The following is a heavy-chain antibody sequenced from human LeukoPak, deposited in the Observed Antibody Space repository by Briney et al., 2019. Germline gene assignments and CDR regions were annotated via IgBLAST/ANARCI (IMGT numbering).Heavy chain of an antibody. D-gene: IGHD5-18*01. J-gene: IGHJ6*03. CDR1: GGSISSYY. CDR2: IYYSGST. Sequence: PSETLSLTCTVSGGSISSYYWSWIRQPPGKGLEWIGYIYYSGSTNYNPSLKSRVTISVDTSKNQFSLKLSSVTAADTAVYHCARDTIRGYSYDYMDVWGKGTTVTVSS. V-gene: IGHV4-59*01. CDR3: ARDTIRGYSYDYMDV.